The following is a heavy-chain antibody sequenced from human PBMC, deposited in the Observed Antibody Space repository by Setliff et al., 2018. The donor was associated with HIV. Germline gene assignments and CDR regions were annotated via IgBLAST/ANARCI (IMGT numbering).Heavy chain of an antibody. V-gene: IGHV4-34*01. J-gene: IGHJ4*02. CDR3: ARDVMEYFGNYFDY. D-gene: IGHD3-3*01. CDR1: AGSISGYY. Sequence: SETLSLTCAVYAGSISGYYWSWIRQSPGKGLEWIGEINHSGSTNYNPSLKSRVTISVDMSKNQISLKLSSVTAADTALYYCARDVMEYFGNYFDYWGQGALVTVSS. CDR2: INHSGST.